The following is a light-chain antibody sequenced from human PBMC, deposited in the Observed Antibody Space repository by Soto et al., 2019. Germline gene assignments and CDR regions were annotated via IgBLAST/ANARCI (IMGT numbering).Light chain of an antibody. Sequence: EVVLTQSPATLSLSPGERATLSCRASQSVRNYLAWYQQKPGQAPRLLIYDSSDRATGIPSRFSGSGSGTDFTLTISSIEHEDFAVYYCQKRNNWPLTFGGGTKVDI. CDR2: DSS. J-gene: IGKJ4*01. V-gene: IGKV3-11*01. CDR3: QKRNNWPLT. CDR1: QSVRNY.